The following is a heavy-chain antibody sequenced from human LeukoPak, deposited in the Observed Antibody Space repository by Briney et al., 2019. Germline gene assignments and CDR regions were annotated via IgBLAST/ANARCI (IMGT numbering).Heavy chain of an antibody. CDR1: GGSISSGSYY. CDR2: ISSTGST. J-gene: IGHJ4*02. CDR3: ARYSSTSRAKIDY. V-gene: IGHV4-61*02. Sequence: PSETLSLTCTVSGGSISSGSYYWSWIRQPAGKGLDSLGRISSTGSTNYNPSLRSRVTISADTSKNHFSLKLTSVTAADTAVYYCARYSSTSRAKIDYWGQGTLVTVSS. D-gene: IGHD6-13*01.